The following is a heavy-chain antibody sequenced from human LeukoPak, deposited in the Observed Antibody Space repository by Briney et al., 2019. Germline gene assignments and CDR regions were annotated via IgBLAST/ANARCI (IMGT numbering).Heavy chain of an antibody. CDR3: ARPPGIAAAAPNAFDI. J-gene: IGHJ3*02. CDR2: INSDGSST. Sequence: GGSLRLSCAASGFTFSSYWMHWVRQAPGKGLVWVSRINSDGSSTIYADSVKGRFTTSRDNAKNTLYLQMNSLRAEDTAVYYCARPPGIAAAAPNAFDIWGQGTMVTVSS. D-gene: IGHD6-13*01. CDR1: GFTFSSYW. V-gene: IGHV3-74*01.